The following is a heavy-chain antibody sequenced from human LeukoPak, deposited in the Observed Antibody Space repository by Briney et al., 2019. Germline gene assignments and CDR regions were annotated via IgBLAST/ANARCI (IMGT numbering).Heavy chain of an antibody. J-gene: IGHJ4*02. CDR3: ASPSGYSSGWNPFDH. CDR2: IKQDGTEK. CDR1: GFTFSSYW. V-gene: IGHV3-7*01. Sequence: GGSLRLSCAASGFTFSSYWMSWVRQAPGKGLEWVANIKQDGTEKYYVDPVRGRFTISRDNAKNSLYLQMNSLRAEDTAMYYCASPSGYSSGWNPFDHWGQGTLVTVSS. D-gene: IGHD6-19*01.